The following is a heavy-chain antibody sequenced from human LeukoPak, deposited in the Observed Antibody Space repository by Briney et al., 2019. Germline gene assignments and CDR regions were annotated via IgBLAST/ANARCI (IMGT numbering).Heavy chain of an antibody. CDR3: ARIRDDDSSGYYYGWFDP. J-gene: IGHJ5*02. CDR2: IIPIFGTA. D-gene: IGHD3-22*01. V-gene: IGHV1-69*01. Sequence: ASVKVSCKASGGTFSSYAISWVRQAPGQGLEWMGGIIPIFGTANYAQKFQGRVTITADESTSTAYMELSSLRSEGTAVYYCARIRDDDSSGYYYGWFDPWGQGTLVTVSS. CDR1: GGTFSSYA.